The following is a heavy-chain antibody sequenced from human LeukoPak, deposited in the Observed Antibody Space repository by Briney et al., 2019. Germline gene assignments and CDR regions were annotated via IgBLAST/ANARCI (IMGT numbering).Heavy chain of an antibody. J-gene: IGHJ6*02. V-gene: IGHV3-15*01. CDR2: IKSKTDGGTT. Sequence: GGSLRLPCAASGFTFSNAWMSWVRQAPGKGLEWVGRIKSKTDGGTTDYAAPVKGRFTISRDDSKNTLYLQMNSLKTEDTAVYYCTTDYGFHVYYYYGMDVWGQGTTVTVSS. CDR3: TTDYGFHVYYYYGMDV. CDR1: GFTFSNAW. D-gene: IGHD2-2*03.